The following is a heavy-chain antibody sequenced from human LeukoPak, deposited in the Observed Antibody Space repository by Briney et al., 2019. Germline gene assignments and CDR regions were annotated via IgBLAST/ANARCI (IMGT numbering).Heavy chain of an antibody. D-gene: IGHD3-3*01. V-gene: IGHV4-59*01. J-gene: IGHJ6*03. Sequence: SETLSLTCTVSGGSISSYYWSWIRQPPGKGLEWIGYIYYSGSTNYNPSLKSRVTISVDTSKNQFSLKLSSVTAADTAVYYCARVFGYDFGSGYSYYFYYMDVWGKGTTVTVSS. CDR2: IYYSGST. CDR1: GGSISSYY. CDR3: ARVFGYDFGSGYSYYFYYMDV.